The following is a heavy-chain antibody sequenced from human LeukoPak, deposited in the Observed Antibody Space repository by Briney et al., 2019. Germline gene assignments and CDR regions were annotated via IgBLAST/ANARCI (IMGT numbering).Heavy chain of an antibody. CDR2: INPNSGAT. Sequence: EASVKVSCKASGYTFADHFIHWVRQAPGQGLEWMGWINPNSGATNYAQNFQGRVTMTSDTSITTAYMELTSLTFNDTAVYYCAREGWEPNFDQWGQETLVTVSS. J-gene: IGHJ4*02. CDR1: GYTFADHF. D-gene: IGHD1-26*01. V-gene: IGHV1-2*02. CDR3: AREGWEPNFDQ.